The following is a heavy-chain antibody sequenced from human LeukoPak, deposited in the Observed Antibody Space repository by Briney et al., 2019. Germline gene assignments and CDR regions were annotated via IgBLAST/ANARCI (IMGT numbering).Heavy chain of an antibody. CDR1: GFTFSHYA. Sequence: GGSLRLSCAASGFTFSHYAIAWVRQPPGRGLEWVSFIRYDGRDTYYGDSVKGRSTISRDNSQKTLFLALSSLRPEDTAVYYCAKDIGYCSDTSCYTSHAFDVWGRGTMITVSS. J-gene: IGHJ3*01. V-gene: IGHV3-30*02. CDR2: IRYDGRDT. CDR3: AKDIGYCSDTSCYTSHAFDV. D-gene: IGHD2-2*02.